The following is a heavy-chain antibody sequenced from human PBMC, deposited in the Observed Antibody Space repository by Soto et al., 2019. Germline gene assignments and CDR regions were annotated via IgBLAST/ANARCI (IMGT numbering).Heavy chain of an antibody. CDR3: ARLSGVVGYNWFDP. CDR1: GGSISSGGYY. Sequence: SETLSLTCTVSGGSISSGGYYWSWIRQHPGRGLEWIGYIYYSGSTYYNPSLKSRVTISVDTSKNQFSLKLSSVTAADTAVYYCARLSGVVGYNWFDPWGQGTLVTVSS. J-gene: IGHJ5*02. CDR2: IYYSGST. V-gene: IGHV4-31*03. D-gene: IGHD3-10*01.